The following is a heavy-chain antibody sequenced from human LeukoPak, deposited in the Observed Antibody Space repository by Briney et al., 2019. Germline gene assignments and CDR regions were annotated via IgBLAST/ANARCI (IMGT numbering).Heavy chain of an antibody. CDR2: ISGGGYNT. CDR1: GFAFDTYG. V-gene: IGHV3-23*01. J-gene: IGHJ4*02. Sequence: GGSLRLSCAASGFAFDTYGMTWARQAPGEGLEWVSSISGGGYNTYYADSVKGRFTISRDNSKNTLYLQMNSLRAEDTAIYYCATSTTSFDYWGQGTLVTVSS. CDR3: ATSTTSFDY. D-gene: IGHD1-14*01.